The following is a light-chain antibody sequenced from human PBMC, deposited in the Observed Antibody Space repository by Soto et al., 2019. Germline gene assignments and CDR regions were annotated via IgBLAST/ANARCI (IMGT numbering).Light chain of an antibody. CDR1: RSNIGAGYD. V-gene: IGLV1-40*01. Sequence: QAVVTQPPSLSGAPGQRVTISCTGSRSNIGAGYDVHWYQHLPGTAPKVLIFDNSNRPSGVPDRFSCSKSGTSASLAITGLQAEDEAVYYCHSYDVSLRGPSFGGGTKVTVL. J-gene: IGLJ2*01. CDR3: HSYDVSLRGPS. CDR2: DNS.